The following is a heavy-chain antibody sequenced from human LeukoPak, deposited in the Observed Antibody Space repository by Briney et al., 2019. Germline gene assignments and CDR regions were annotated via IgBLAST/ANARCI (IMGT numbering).Heavy chain of an antibody. CDR2: IYTSGST. V-gene: IGHV4-61*02. Sequence: SKTLSLTCTVSGASISSGSYYWSWIRQPAGKGLEWIGRIYTSGSTNYNPSLKSRVTISVDTSKNQFSLKLSSVTAADTAVYYCARVGTVVYDAFDIWGQGTMVTVSS. J-gene: IGHJ3*02. CDR3: ARVGTVVYDAFDI. CDR1: GASISSGSYY. D-gene: IGHD4-23*01.